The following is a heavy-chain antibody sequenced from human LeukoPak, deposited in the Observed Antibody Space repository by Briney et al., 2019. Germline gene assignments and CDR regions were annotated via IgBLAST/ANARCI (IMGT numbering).Heavy chain of an antibody. Sequence: GGSLRLSCSASGFTFSNYWMHWVRQAPGKGLVWVAHINTDGSNTRYADSVKGRFTISRDNAKNTLYLQMNSLRAEDTAVYYCVTDGGNWNDAFDIWGQGTMVTVSS. CDR1: GFTFSNYW. CDR3: VTDGGNWNDAFDI. CDR2: INTDGSNT. V-gene: IGHV3-74*01. J-gene: IGHJ3*02. D-gene: IGHD1-20*01.